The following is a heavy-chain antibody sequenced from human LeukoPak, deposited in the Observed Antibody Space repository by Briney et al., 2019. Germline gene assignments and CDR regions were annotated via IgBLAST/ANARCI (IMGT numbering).Heavy chain of an antibody. CDR2: IYYSGST. V-gene: IGHV4-30-4*01. CDR3: ARGLRGWLDAFDI. D-gene: IGHD6-19*01. Sequence: SQTLSLTCTVSGGSISSGDYYWSWIRQPPGKGLEWIGYIYYSGSTNYNPSLKSRVTISVDTSKNQFSLKLSSVTAADTAVYYCARGLRGWLDAFDIWGQGTMVTVPS. CDR1: GGSISSGDYY. J-gene: IGHJ3*02.